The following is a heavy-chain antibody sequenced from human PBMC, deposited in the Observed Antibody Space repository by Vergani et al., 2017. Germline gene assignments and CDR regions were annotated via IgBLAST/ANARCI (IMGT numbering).Heavy chain of an antibody. D-gene: IGHD1-1*01. Sequence: QVHLVESGGGVVQPGRSLRLSCAASRFTFNSFAMHWLRQAPGKGLEWVAVISYDGTQKYYADSVKGRFTISRDNSKSTLYLQMNSLRTEDTAVYYCATKSCGTPGCQIGYFREWVQGTLATVSS. V-gene: IGHV3-30*04. CDR3: ATKSCGTPGCQIGYFRE. CDR2: ISYDGTQK. J-gene: IGHJ1*01. CDR1: RFTFNSFA.